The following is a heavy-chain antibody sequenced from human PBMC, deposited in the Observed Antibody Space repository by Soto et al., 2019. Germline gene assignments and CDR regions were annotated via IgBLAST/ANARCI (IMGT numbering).Heavy chain of an antibody. V-gene: IGHV1-69*13. Sequence: SVKVSCKASGGTFSSYAISWVRQAPGQGLEWMGGIIPIFGTANYAQKFQGRVTITADESTSTAYMELSSLRSEDTAVYYCARGNWDIVVVSAAMRIYYYYHGMDVWGQGTTVTVSS. CDR2: IIPIFGTA. D-gene: IGHD2-2*01. CDR1: GGTFSSYA. CDR3: ARGNWDIVVVSAAMRIYYYYHGMDV. J-gene: IGHJ6*02.